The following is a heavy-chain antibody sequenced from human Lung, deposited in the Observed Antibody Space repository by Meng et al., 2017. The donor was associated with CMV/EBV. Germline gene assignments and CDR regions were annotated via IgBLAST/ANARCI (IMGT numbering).Heavy chain of an antibody. CDR3: ARGRGKPAAIYYYGMDF. CDR2: INHSGST. V-gene: IGHV4-34*01. J-gene: IGHJ6*02. CDR1: GGSFSGYY. D-gene: IGHD2-2*02. Sequence: SXTLSLXCAVYGGSFSGYYWSWIRQPPGKGLEWIGEINHSGSTNYNPSLKSRVTISVDTSKNQFSLKLSSVTAADTAVYYWARGRGKPAAIYYYGMDFWGQGXTVTVSS.